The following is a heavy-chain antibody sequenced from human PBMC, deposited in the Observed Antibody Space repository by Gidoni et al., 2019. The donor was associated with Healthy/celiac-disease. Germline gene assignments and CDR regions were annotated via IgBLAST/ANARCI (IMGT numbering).Heavy chain of an antibody. J-gene: IGHJ4*02. V-gene: IGHV4-34*01. Sequence: STNYNPSLKSRVTISVDTSKNQFSLKLSSVTAADTAVYYCARGRDFWSGYWGYWGQGTLVTVSS. CDR3: ARGRDFWSGYWGY. D-gene: IGHD3-3*01. CDR2: ST.